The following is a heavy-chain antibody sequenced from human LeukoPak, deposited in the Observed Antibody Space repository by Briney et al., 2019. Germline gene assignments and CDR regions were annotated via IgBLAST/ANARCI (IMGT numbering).Heavy chain of an antibody. D-gene: IGHD2-21*02. CDR3: ARVVTAIPHFDY. Sequence: PGRSLRLSCAASGFTFSSYGMHWVRQAPGKGLEWVAVISYDGSNKYYADSVKGRFTISRDNSKNTLYLQMNSLRAEDTAVYYCARVVTAIPHFDYWGQGTLVTVSS. CDR2: ISYDGSNK. J-gene: IGHJ4*02. CDR1: GFTFSSYG. V-gene: IGHV3-30*03.